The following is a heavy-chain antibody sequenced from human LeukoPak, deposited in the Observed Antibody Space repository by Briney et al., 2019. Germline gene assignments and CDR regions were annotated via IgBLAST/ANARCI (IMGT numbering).Heavy chain of an antibody. D-gene: IGHD2-2*01. V-gene: IGHV1-2*02. Sequence: ASVKVSCKASGYTFTGYYMHWVRQAPGQGLEWMGWINPNSGGTNYAQKFQGRVTMTRDTSISTAYMELSRLRSDDTAVYYCATSDCSSTSCLNWFDPWGQGTLVTVSS. CDR2: INPNSGGT. J-gene: IGHJ5*02. CDR3: ATSDCSSTSCLNWFDP. CDR1: GYTFTGYY.